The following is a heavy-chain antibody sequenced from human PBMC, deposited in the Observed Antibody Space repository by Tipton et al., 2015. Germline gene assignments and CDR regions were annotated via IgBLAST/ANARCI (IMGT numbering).Heavy chain of an antibody. J-gene: IGHJ4*02. D-gene: IGHD4-17*01. V-gene: IGHV4-34*01. Sequence: TLSLTCAVFGGSFSDYYWNWIRQPPGKGLEWIGEINHSGNTKYNPSFKSRVNISVDASKNHFSLKMKSVTAADTAVYYCARSRYTVTPDSWGQGTLVTVSS. CDR1: GGSFSDYY. CDR2: INHSGNT. CDR3: ARSRYTVTPDS.